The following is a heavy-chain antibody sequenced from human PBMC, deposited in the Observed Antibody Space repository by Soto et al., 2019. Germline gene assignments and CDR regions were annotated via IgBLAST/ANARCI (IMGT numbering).Heavy chain of an antibody. Sequence: PGESLTSNYRSSGCSFPRYWISWVRQMPGKGLEWMGRIDPSDSYTNDSPSFQGHVTITADKSISTAYLQWSSLKASDTAMYYCASGYCSGGSCYKDDDAFDIWGQGTMVTVSS. CDR2: IDPSDSYT. D-gene: IGHD2-15*01. CDR3: ASGYCSGGSCYKDDDAFDI. CDR1: GCSFPRYW. V-gene: IGHV5-10-1*01. J-gene: IGHJ3*02.